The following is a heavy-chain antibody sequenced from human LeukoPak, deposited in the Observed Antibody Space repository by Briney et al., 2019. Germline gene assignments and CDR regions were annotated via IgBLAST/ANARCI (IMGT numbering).Heavy chain of an antibody. V-gene: IGHV3-74*01. CDR3: ARGGSYYFDY. Sequence: QPGGSLRLSCAASGFTFSSYWMHWVRQAPGKGLAWVSRISPDGSSTSYADSVKGRFTISRDNAKNTLYLQMNSLRAEDTAVYYCARGGSYYFDYWGQGTLVTVSS. CDR1: GFTFSSYW. D-gene: IGHD1-26*01. CDR2: ISPDGSST. J-gene: IGHJ4*02.